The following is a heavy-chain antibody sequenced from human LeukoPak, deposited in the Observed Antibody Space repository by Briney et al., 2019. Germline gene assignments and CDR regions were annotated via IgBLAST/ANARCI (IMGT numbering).Heavy chain of an antibody. CDR2: ISGSGGST. D-gene: IGHD6-19*01. CDR1: GFTFSSYA. J-gene: IGHJ5*02. Sequence: PGGSLRLSCAASGFTFSSYAMSWVRQAPGKGLEWVSAISGSGGSTYYADSVKGRFTISRDNAKNSLYLQMNSLRAEDTAVYYCARASGWGYNWFDPWGQGTLVTVSS. CDR3: ARASGWGYNWFDP. V-gene: IGHV3-23*01.